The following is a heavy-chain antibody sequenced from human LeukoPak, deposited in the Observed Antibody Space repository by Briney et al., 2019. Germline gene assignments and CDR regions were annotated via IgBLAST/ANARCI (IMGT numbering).Heavy chain of an antibody. CDR3: ARGGSGDYDFWSGLDWFDP. Sequence: ASVNVSCKASGYTFTSYDINWVRQATGQGLEWMGWMNPNSGNTGYAQKFQGRVTITRNTSISTAYMELSSLRSEDTAVYYCARGGSGDYDFWSGLDWFDPWGQGTLVTVSS. D-gene: IGHD3-3*01. CDR2: MNPNSGNT. J-gene: IGHJ5*02. CDR1: GYTFTSYD. V-gene: IGHV1-8*03.